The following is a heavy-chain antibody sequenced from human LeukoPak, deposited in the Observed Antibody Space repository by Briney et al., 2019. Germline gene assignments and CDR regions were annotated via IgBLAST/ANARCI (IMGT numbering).Heavy chain of an antibody. J-gene: IGHJ4*02. Sequence: DSVKVSCTASGYTFTSKYMHWVRQAPGQGLEWMGWINPNGGGTNYAQKFQGRVTMTRDTSISTAYMELSRLRSDDTAVYYCASFIVGATTSQDYWGQGTLVTVSS. CDR1: GYTFTSKY. D-gene: IGHD1-26*01. V-gene: IGHV1-2*02. CDR2: INPNGGGT. CDR3: ASFIVGATTSQDY.